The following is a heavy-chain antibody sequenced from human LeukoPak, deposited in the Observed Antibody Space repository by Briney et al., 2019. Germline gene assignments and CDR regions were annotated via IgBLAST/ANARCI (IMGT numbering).Heavy chain of an antibody. D-gene: IGHD3-10*01. CDR1: GFTFSSYA. CDR2: IKSKTDGGTT. Sequence: GGSLRLSCAASGFTFSSYAMSWVRQAPGKGLEWVGRIKSKTDGGTTDYAAPVKGRFTISRDDSKNTLYLQMNSLKTEDTAVYYCTTAKQPDSGSYDAFDIWGQGTRVTVSS. J-gene: IGHJ3*02. V-gene: IGHV3-15*01. CDR3: TTAKQPDSGSYDAFDI.